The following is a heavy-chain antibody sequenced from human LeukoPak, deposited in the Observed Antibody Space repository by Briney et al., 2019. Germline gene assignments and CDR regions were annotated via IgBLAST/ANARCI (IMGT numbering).Heavy chain of an antibody. J-gene: IGHJ4*02. CDR1: GYSFTREW. CDR2: IYPGDSDT. V-gene: IGHV5-51*01. CDR3: ARQTGDLKSGSYSY. D-gene: IGHD1-26*01. Sequence: GESLKISCKGSGYSFTREWIGWVRQMPGKGLEWMGIIYPGDSDTRYSPSFQSQVTISADKSISTAYLQWSSLKASDSAMYYCARQTGDLKSGSYSYWGQGTLVTVSS.